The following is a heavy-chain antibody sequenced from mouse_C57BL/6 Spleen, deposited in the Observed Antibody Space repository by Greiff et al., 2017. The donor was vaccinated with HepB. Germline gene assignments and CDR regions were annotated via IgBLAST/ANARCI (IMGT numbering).Heavy chain of an antibody. Sequence: VKLMESGPGLVAPSQSLSITCTVSGFSLTSYGVDWVRQPPGKGLEWLGVIWGGGSTNYNSALMSRLSISKDNSKSQVFLKMNSLQTDDTAMYYCTKRWLPTYYYAMDYWGQGTSVTVSS. CDR2: IWGGGST. CDR1: GFSLTSYG. CDR3: TKRWLPTYYYAMDY. D-gene: IGHD2-3*01. J-gene: IGHJ4*01. V-gene: IGHV2-9*01.